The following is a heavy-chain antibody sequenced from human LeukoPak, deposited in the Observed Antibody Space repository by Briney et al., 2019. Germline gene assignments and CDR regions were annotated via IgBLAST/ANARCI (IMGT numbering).Heavy chain of an antibody. V-gene: IGHV1-46*01. CDR2: INPSGGST. J-gene: IGHJ6*03. Sequence: GSVQVSCKASGYTFTSYYMHWVRQAPGQGLEWMGIINPSGGSTSYAQKFQGRVTMTRDMSTSTVYMELSSLRSGDTAVYYCARLGNYYYYYYMDVWGKGTTVTVSS. CDR1: GYTFTSYY. CDR3: ARLGNYYYYYYMDV.